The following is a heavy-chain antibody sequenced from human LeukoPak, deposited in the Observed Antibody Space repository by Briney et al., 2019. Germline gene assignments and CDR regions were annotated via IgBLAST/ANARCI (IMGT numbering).Heavy chain of an antibody. CDR2: ISGSGGST. D-gene: IGHD2-2*02. V-gene: IGHV3-23*01. CDR3: AKAGSGYCSSTSCYTPDY. J-gene: IGHJ4*02. Sequence: GRSLRLSCAASGFTFSSYAMHWVRQAPGKGLEWVSAISGSGGSTYYADSVKGRFTISRDNSKNTLYLQMNSLRAEDTAVYYCAKAGSGYCSSTSCYTPDYWGQGTLVTVSS. CDR1: GFTFSSYA.